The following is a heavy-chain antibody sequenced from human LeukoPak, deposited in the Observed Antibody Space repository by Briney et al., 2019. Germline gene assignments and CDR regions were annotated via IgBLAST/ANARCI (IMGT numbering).Heavy chain of an antibody. Sequence: SETLSLTCTVSGGSICSYYWSWLRQPPGKALVWSGYIYYSGSANYNPSLKSRVTISVDTSKNQFSLKLSSVTAADTAVYYCAGADAGAHVFDYWGQGTLVTVSS. CDR2: IYYSGSA. J-gene: IGHJ4*02. V-gene: IGHV4-59*08. CDR3: AGADAGAHVFDY. CDR1: GGSICSYY. D-gene: IGHD3-16*01.